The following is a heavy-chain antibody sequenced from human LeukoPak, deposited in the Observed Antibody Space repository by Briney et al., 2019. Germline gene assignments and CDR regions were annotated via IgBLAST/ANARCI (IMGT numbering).Heavy chain of an antibody. CDR2: ISDSGGNT. CDR1: RFTFSSYD. V-gene: IGHV3-23*01. D-gene: IGHD4-23*01. CDR3: AKKETVVSPGNYFDY. Sequence: PGGSLRLSCAASRFTFSSYDMNWVRQAPGKGLEWVSAISDSGGNTYYADSVKGRFTISRDNAKNTLYLQMNSLRAEDTAVYYCAKKETVVSPGNYFDYWGQGTLVTVSS. J-gene: IGHJ4*02.